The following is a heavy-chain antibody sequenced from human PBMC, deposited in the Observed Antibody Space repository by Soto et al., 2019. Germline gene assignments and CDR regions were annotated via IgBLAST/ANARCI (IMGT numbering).Heavy chain of an antibody. CDR1: GFTFSSYW. CDR3: ARAPDGSGSYYYFDG. Sequence: PGGSLRLSFAASGFTFSSYWMSWVRQAPGKGLQWVANINRDGNEKYYVDSLKGRFTISRDNAENSLYLQMNTLRAEDTAVYYCARAPDGSGSYYYFDGWGQGTLVTVSS. CDR2: INRDGNEK. V-gene: IGHV3-7*03. D-gene: IGHD3-22*01. J-gene: IGHJ4*02.